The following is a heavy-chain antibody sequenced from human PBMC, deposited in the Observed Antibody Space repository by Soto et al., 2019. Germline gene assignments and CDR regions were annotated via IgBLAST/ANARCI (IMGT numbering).Heavy chain of an antibody. CDR1: GGSFSGYY. CDR2: ITHSGYT. D-gene: IGHD3-9*01. J-gene: IGHJ4*02. CDR3: TRGEIYDKSSTGYYPPFYFDY. Sequence: SETLSLTCGVYGGSFSGYYWTWIRQPPRTGLERSEGITHSGYTNYSPSLKYRVTITVHTSKDQFSLNLSSVTAADTAVYYCTRGEIYDKSSTGYYPPFYFDYWGQGTLVTVSS. V-gene: IGHV4-34*01.